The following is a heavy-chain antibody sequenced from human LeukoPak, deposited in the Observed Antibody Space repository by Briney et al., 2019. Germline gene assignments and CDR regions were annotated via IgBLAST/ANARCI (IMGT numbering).Heavy chain of an antibody. Sequence: PGRSLRLSCAASGFTFSSYAMHWVRQAPGKGLEWVAVISYDGSNKYYADSVKGRFTISRDNSKNTLYLQMNSLRAEDTAVYYCARGGVEVYDILTGYQKYYFDYWGQGTLVTVSS. CDR2: ISYDGSNK. J-gene: IGHJ4*02. CDR3: ARGGVEVYDILTGYQKYYFDY. D-gene: IGHD3-9*01. CDR1: GFTFSSYA. V-gene: IGHV3-30-3*01.